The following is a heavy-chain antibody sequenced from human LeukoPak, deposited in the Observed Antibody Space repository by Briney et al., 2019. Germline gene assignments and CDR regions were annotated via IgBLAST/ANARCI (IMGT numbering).Heavy chain of an antibody. Sequence: GASVKVSCKASGYTFTGFYIHWVRQAPGQGLEWMGWISAYNGNTNYAQKLQGRVTMTTDTSTSTAYMELRSLRSDDTAVYYCARDTAYSGSYPSDYWGQGTLVTVSS. D-gene: IGHD1-26*01. CDR3: ARDTAYSGSYPSDY. V-gene: IGHV1-18*04. J-gene: IGHJ4*02. CDR2: ISAYNGNT. CDR1: GYTFTGFY.